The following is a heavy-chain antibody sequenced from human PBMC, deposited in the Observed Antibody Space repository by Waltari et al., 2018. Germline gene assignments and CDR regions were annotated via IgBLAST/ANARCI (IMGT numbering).Heavy chain of an antibody. V-gene: IGHV1-69*13. Sequence: QVQLVQSGAEVKKPGSSVKVSCKASGGTFSSYAISWVRQAPGQGLEWMGGIIPIFGTANYAQKFQGRVTITADESTSTAYMELSSLRSEDTAVYYCAFMGGPLAYCGGDCYSAIWFDPWGQGTLVTVSS. CDR1: GGTFSSYA. CDR2: IIPIFGTA. CDR3: AFMGGPLAYCGGDCYSAIWFDP. J-gene: IGHJ5*02. D-gene: IGHD2-21*01.